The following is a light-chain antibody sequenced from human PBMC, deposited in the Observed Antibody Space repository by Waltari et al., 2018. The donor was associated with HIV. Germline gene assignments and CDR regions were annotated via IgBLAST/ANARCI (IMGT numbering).Light chain of an antibody. J-gene: IGLJ1*01. CDR3: QSADSSGTYV. V-gene: IGLV3-25*03. CDR2: HDT. Sequence: SYELIQPPSVSVSPGQTARLTCSGDLLAQQYGYWYQQMPGLAPVLLIYHDTERPSGVPERFSGSSSGTTVTLTISGVEAEDEADYYCQSADSSGTYVFGTGTKVTVL. CDR1: LLAQQY.